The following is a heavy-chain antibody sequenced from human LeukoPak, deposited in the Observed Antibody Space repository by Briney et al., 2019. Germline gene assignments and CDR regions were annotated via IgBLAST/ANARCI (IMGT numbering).Heavy chain of an antibody. CDR2: ISSSSSYI. CDR3: ARARYSYAAGAFDI. V-gene: IGHV3-21*01. D-gene: IGHD5-18*01. J-gene: IGHJ3*02. Sequence: GSLRLSCAASGFTFSSYSMNWVRQAPRKGLEWVSSISSSSSYIYYADSVKGRFTISRDNAKNSLYLQMNSLRAEDTAVYYCARARYSYAAGAFDIWGQGTMVTVSS. CDR1: GFTFSSYS.